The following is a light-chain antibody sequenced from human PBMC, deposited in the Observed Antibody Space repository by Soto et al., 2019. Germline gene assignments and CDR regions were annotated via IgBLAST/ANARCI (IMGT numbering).Light chain of an antibody. J-gene: IGLJ1*01. Sequence: QSALTQPPSASGSPGQSVAISCTGTSSDVGGYNYVSWYQQHPGKAPKLMIYEVNKRPSGVPDRFSGSKSGNTASLTVSGLQAVDEAHYYCSSYAGSSNVFGTGTK. V-gene: IGLV2-8*01. CDR3: SSYAGSSNV. CDR1: SSDVGGYNY. CDR2: EVN.